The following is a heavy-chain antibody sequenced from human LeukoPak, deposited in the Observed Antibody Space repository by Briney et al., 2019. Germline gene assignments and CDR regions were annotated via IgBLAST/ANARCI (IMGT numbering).Heavy chain of an antibody. J-gene: IGHJ6*03. V-gene: IGHV4-34*01. CDR3: ARGSNDFWSGYYPSLYYYYYYMDV. CDR1: GGSFSGYY. Sequence: SETLSLTCAVYGGSFSGYYWSWICQPPGKGLEWIGEINHSGSTNYNPSLKSRVTISVDTSKNQFSLKLSSVTAADTAVYYCARGSNDFWSGYYPSLYYYYYYMDVWGKGTTVTVSS. CDR2: INHSGST. D-gene: IGHD3-3*01.